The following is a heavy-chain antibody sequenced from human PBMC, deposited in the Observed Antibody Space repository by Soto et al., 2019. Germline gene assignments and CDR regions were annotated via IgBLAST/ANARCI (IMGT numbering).Heavy chain of an antibody. Sequence: GGSLRLSCAASGFTFSSYAMSGVRQAPGKGLEWVSAISGSGGSTYYADSVKGRFTISRDNSKNTLYLQMNSLRAEDTAVYYCAKGYYSSSPHYGMDVWGQGTTVTVSS. V-gene: IGHV3-23*01. J-gene: IGHJ6*02. CDR1: GFTFSSYA. CDR2: ISGSGGST. CDR3: AKGYYSSSPHYGMDV. D-gene: IGHD1-26*01.